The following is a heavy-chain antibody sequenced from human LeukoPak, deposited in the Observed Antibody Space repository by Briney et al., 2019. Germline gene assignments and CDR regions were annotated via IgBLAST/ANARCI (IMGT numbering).Heavy chain of an antibody. J-gene: IGHJ6*02. Sequence: PSETLSLTCTVSGGSISSYCWSWIRQPPGKGLEWIGYIYYSGSTNYNPSLKSRVTISVDTSKNQFSLKLSSVTAADTAVYYCARAGEILYYGMDVWGQGTTVTVSS. CDR1: GGSISSYC. V-gene: IGHV4-59*01. D-gene: IGHD1-26*01. CDR2: IYYSGST. CDR3: ARAGEILYYGMDV.